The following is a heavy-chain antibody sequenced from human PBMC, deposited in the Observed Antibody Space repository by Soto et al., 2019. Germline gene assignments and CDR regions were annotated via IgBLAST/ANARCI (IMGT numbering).Heavy chain of an antibody. J-gene: IGHJ4*02. CDR1: GGSISSSSYY. CDR3: ARTNLVATYYFDC. V-gene: IGHV4-39*01. CDR2: IFYSGST. Sequence: SETLSLTCTVSGGSISSSSYYWGWIRQPPGTRMKWIGSIFYSGSTSYNPSLKSRVTISVDTSKNQFSLILSSVTAVYTAVYYCARTNLVATYYFDCWGQGTLVTVSS. D-gene: IGHD5-12*01.